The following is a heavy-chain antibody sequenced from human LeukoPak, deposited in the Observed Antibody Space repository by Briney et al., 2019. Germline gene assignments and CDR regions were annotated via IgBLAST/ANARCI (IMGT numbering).Heavy chain of an antibody. Sequence: GGSVRLSCAASGFTFSSYAMSWVREAPGKGLEWVSDISGSGGSTYYADSVKGRFTISRDNSKNTLYLQMNSLRAEDTAVYYSAKFLPTHIVLAKYYIDYWGQGTLVTVSS. CDR2: ISGSGGST. V-gene: IGHV3-23*01. J-gene: IGHJ4*02. CDR3: AKFLPTHIVLAKYYIDY. D-gene: IGHD2-21*01. CDR1: GFTFSSYA.